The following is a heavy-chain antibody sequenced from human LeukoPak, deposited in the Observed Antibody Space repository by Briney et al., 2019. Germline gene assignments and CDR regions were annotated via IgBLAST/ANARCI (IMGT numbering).Heavy chain of an antibody. Sequence: PSETLSLTCTVSGGSISSYYWSWIRQPPGKGLEWIGYIYYSGSTNYNPSLKSRVTISVDTSKNQFSLKLSSVTAADTAVYYCASSSWNEYYYDSSGYSFYFDYWGQGTLVTVSS. V-gene: IGHV4-59*01. D-gene: IGHD3-22*01. CDR1: GGSISSYY. CDR3: ASSSWNEYYYDSSGYSFYFDY. CDR2: IYYSGST. J-gene: IGHJ4*02.